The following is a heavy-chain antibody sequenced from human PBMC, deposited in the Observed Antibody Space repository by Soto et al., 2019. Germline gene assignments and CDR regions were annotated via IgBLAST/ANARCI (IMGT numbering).Heavy chain of an antibody. D-gene: IGHD1-26*01. J-gene: IGHJ6*02. V-gene: IGHV3-30*18. Sequence: ESGGGVVQPGRSLRLSCAASGFTFSSYGMHWVRQAPGKGLEWVAVISYDGSNKYYADSVKGRFTISRDNSKNTLYLQMNSLRAEDTAVYYCAKDLGAASGGGVGYYYGMDVWGQGTTVTVSS. CDR3: AKDLGAASGGGVGYYYGMDV. CDR2: ISYDGSNK. CDR1: GFTFSSYG.